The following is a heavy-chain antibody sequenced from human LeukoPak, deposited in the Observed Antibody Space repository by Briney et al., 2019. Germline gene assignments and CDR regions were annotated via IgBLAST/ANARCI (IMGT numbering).Heavy chain of an antibody. CDR3: ARGHYDVLAASYKWTPDY. V-gene: IGHV3-21*01. Sequence: GGSLRLSCAASGFTFNTFNMNWVRQAPGKGLEWVSSITSGGDYIYYPESVKGRFTTSRDNAKNSLSLQLNSLRVEDTAVYYCARGHYDVLAASYKWTPDYWGQGTLVTVSS. J-gene: IGHJ4*02. D-gene: IGHD3-9*01. CDR1: GFTFNTFN. CDR2: ITSGGDYI.